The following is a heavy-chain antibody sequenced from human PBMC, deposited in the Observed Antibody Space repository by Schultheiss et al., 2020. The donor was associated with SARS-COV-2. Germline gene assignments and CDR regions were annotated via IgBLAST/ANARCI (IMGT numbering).Heavy chain of an antibody. CDR2: IYYSGST. CDR1: GGSISSYY. V-gene: IGHV4-59*12. CDR3: ARASDFWTGYYGMDV. Sequence: SETLSLTCTVSGGSISSYYWSWIRQPPGKGLEWIGYIYYSGSTNYNPSLKSRVTISVDTSKNQFSLKLSSVTAADTAVYYCARASDFWTGYYGMDVWGQGTTVTVSS. J-gene: IGHJ6*02. D-gene: IGHD3/OR15-3a*01.